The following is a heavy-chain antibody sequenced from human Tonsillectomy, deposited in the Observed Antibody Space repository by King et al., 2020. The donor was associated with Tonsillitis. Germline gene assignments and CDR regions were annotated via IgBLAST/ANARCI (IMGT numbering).Heavy chain of an antibody. J-gene: IGHJ4*02. CDR1: GGSFSDYY. CDR3: ASEIAYFDY. CDR2: INHSVNS. D-gene: IGHD2-21*01. Sequence: VQLQQWGTGLLKPSETLSLTCAVYGGSFSDYYWTWIRQPPGKGLAWIGEINHSVNSDYNQSLKSRVTISIDTSKNQYSLRLSSVTAADTAVYYCASEIAYFDYWGQGTLVTVSS. V-gene: IGHV4-34*01.